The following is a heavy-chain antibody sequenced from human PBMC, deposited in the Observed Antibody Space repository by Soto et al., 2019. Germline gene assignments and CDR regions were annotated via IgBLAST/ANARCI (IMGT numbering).Heavy chain of an antibody. D-gene: IGHD1-7*01. V-gene: IGHV1-46*01. CDR3: ARPLIGNTVDL. Sequence: QAQLLQSGAEVKKPGASVKVSCKASGYTFINYFIHWVRQAPGQRLEWIGIVDPSRGSADYAQKFQGRVTMTTDVSTRTVFMDLSSLRSEDTAFYYCARPLIGNTVDLWGQGTTVIVSS. CDR2: VDPSRGSA. CDR1: GYTFINYF. J-gene: IGHJ3*01.